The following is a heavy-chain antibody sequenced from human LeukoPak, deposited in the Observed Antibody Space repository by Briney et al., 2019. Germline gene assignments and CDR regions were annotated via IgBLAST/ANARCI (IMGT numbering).Heavy chain of an antibody. D-gene: IGHD3-3*01. J-gene: IGHJ4*02. CDR2: IYTSGAT. Sequence: SETLSPTCTVTSGSISGHYRSWIRQPAGKEMQWIGRIYTSGATNYNPSLKSRVTMSIDTSKKEFTLKLTSVTAADTAVYYCARDQYFDFWSSTATPYYFDYWGQGTLVTVSS. CDR1: SGSISGHY. V-gene: IGHV4-4*07. CDR3: ARDQYFDFWSSTATPYYFDY.